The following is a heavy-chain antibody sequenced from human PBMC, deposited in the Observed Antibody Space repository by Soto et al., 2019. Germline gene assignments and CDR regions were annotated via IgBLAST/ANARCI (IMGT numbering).Heavy chain of an antibody. D-gene: IGHD3-10*01. V-gene: IGHV3-30-3*01. Sequence: PGGSLRLSCAASGFTFSSYAMHWVRQSPGKGLEWVAVISYDGSNKYYADSVKGRFTISRDNSKNTLYLQVNSLRAEDTAVYYCARCMVRGVPFPYYGMDVWGQGTTVTVSS. CDR3: ARCMVRGVPFPYYGMDV. CDR2: ISYDGSNK. CDR1: GFTFSSYA. J-gene: IGHJ6*02.